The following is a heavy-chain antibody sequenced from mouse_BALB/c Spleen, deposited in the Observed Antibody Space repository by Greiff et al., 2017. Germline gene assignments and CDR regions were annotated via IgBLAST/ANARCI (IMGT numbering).Heavy chain of an antibody. CDR3: ARDRYYYGSSFAY. Sequence: VKLQESGPGLVAPSQSLSITCTVSGFSLTGYGVNWVRQPPGKGLEWLGMIWGDGSTDYNSALKSRLSISKDNSKSQVFLKMNSLQTDDTARYYCARDRYYYGSSFAYWGQGTLVTVSA. D-gene: IGHD1-1*01. CDR1: GFSLTGYG. CDR2: IWGDGST. J-gene: IGHJ3*01. V-gene: IGHV2-6-7*01.